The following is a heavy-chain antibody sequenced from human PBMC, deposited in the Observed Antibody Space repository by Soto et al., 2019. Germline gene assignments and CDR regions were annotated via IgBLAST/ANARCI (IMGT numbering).Heavy chain of an antibody. D-gene: IGHD3-9*01. Sequence: SQTLSLPCAISGDSVSSNSAAWNWIRQSPSRGLEWLGRTYYKSKWYNDYAVSVKSRITINADTSRNQFSLHLNSVTPEDTAVYYCARVVFKSLTLVTPYYYSGMDVWGQGTTGTVS. CDR1: GDSVSSNSAA. J-gene: IGHJ6*02. CDR2: TYYKSKWYN. V-gene: IGHV6-1*01. CDR3: ARVVFKSLTLVTPYYYSGMDV.